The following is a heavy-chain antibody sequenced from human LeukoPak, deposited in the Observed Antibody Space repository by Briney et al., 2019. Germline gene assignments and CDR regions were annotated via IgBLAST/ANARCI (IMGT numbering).Heavy chain of an antibody. V-gene: IGHV4-59*05. CDR3: ARHVVAAAFDP. J-gene: IGHJ5*02. CDR2: IYYSGST. D-gene: IGHD6-13*01. Sequence: SETLSLTCTVSGGSISSYYWSWIRQPAGKGLEWIGSIYYSGSTYYNPSLKSRVTISVDTSKNQFSLKLSSVTAADTAVYYCARHVVAAAFDPWGQGTLVTVSS. CDR1: GGSISSYY.